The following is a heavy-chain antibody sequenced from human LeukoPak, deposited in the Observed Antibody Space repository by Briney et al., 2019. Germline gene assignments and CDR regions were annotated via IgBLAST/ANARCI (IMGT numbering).Heavy chain of an antibody. CDR1: GFTFSNNW. V-gene: IGHV3-7*01. CDR2: IKKDGSEK. CDR3: VKDAGTA. Sequence: GGSLRLSCAASGFTFSNNWMSWVRQAPGKGLECVANIKKDGSEKYYINSVKGRFTISRDDAKNSLYLQMDSLRAEDTALYYCVKDAGTAWGQGTLVTVSS. J-gene: IGHJ5*02. D-gene: IGHD2-8*02.